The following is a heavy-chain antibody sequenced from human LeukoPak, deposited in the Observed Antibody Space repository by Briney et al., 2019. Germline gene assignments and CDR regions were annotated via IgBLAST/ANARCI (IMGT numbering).Heavy chain of an antibody. V-gene: IGHV3-48*01. CDR2: ISISSSLI. J-gene: IGHJ6*03. CDR3: ARDSGSEWRKSYYMDV. CDR1: GFTFSTYS. D-gene: IGHD5-12*01. Sequence: PGGSLRLSCAASGFTFSTYSMNWVRQAPGKGLEWVSHISISSSLIYYADSVKGRFTISRDNDKKSRSMQMKRLRAEDTAVYYCARDSGSEWRKSYYMDVWGKGTTVTVSS.